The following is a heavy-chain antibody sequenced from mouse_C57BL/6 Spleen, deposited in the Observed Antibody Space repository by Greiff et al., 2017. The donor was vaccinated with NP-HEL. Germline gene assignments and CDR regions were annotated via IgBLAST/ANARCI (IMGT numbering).Heavy chain of an antibody. CDR2: ISNGGGST. V-gene: IGHV5-12*01. J-gene: IGHJ4*01. D-gene: IGHD1-1*01. CDR3: ARSSPFYAMDY. Sequence: DVHLVESGGGLVQPGGSLKLSCAASGFTFSDYYMYWVRQTPEKRLEWVAYISNGGGSTYYPDTVKGRFTISRDNAKNTLYLQMSRLKSEDTAMYYCARSSPFYAMDYWGQGTSVTVSS. CDR1: GFTFSDYY.